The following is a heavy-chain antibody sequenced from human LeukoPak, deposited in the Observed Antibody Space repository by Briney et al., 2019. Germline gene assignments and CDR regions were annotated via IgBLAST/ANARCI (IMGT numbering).Heavy chain of an antibody. CDR1: GFTFGGYW. CDR3: ARSDWFDP. V-gene: IGHV3-74*01. CDR2: IKSDGSSA. Sequence: GGSLRLSCAASGFTFGGYWMHWVRQAPGKGLVWVSRIKSDGSSASYADSVKGRFTISRDNAKNTLYLQMNSLRAEDTAVYYCARSDWFDPWGQGTLVTVSS. J-gene: IGHJ5*02.